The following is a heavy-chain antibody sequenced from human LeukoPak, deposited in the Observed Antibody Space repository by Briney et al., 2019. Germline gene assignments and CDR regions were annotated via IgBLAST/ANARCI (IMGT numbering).Heavy chain of an antibody. CDR2: IYSGGST. D-gene: IGHD6-19*01. CDR3: AKDGQEQWLPQGRFDP. CDR1: GFTVSSNY. J-gene: IGHJ5*02. Sequence: GGSLRLSCAASGFTVSSNYMSWVRQAPGKGLEWVSVIYSGGSTYYADSVKGRFTISRDNAKNSLYLQMNSLRAEDTALYYCAKDGQEQWLPQGRFDPWGQGTLVTVSS. V-gene: IGHV3-53*05.